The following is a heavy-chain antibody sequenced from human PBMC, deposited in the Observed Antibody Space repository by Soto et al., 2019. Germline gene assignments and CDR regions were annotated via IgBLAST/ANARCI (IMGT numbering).Heavy chain of an antibody. D-gene: IGHD3-16*01. Sequence: QVQLQESGPGLVKPSETLTLICNVSGATITSSYWSWIRQPPGKGLEWIGYVFHRGTTNYNPSLESRVSMSGDTSKNQFSLTMTSVTAADTAVYYCARTPFRLVLGTVLCYFDDWGQGTLVTVSS. V-gene: IGHV4-59*01. CDR1: GATITSSY. CDR2: VFHRGTT. J-gene: IGHJ4*02. CDR3: ARTPFRLVLGTVLCYFDD.